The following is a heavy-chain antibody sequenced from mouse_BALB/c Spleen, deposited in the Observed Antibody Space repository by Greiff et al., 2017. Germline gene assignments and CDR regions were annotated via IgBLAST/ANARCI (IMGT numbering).Heavy chain of an antibody. V-gene: IGHV1-15*01. J-gene: IGHJ1*01. CDR3: TTGYVGYFDV. Sequence: VQLQESGAELVRPGASVTLSCKASGYTFTDYEMHWVKQTPVHGLEWIGAIDPETGVTAYNQKFKGKATLTADKSSSTAYMELRSLTSEDSAVYYCTTGYVGYFDVWGAGTTVTVSS. CDR1: GYTFTDYE. D-gene: IGHD1-2*01. CDR2: IDPETGVT.